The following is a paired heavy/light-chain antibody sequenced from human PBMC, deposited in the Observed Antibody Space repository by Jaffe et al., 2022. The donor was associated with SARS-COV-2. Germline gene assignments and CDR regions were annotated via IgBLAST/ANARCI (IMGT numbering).Light chain of an antibody. Sequence: EIVMTQSPATLSVSPGERATLSCRASQSVSSNLAWYQQKPGQAPRLLIYGASTRATGIPARFSGSGSGTEFTLTISSLQSEDFAVYYCQQYNNWPPGFTFGPGTKVDIK. CDR1: QSVSSN. CDR2: GAS. V-gene: IGKV3-15*01. CDR3: QQYNNWPPGFT. J-gene: IGKJ3*01.
Heavy chain of an antibody. J-gene: IGHJ2*01. CDR3: ARGIMVRAYFDL. Sequence: QVQLVESGGGLVKPGGSLRLSCAASGFTFSDYYMSWIRQAPGKGLEWVSYISSSGSTIYYADSVKGRFTISRDNAKNSLYLQMNSLRAEDTAVYYCARGIMVRAYFDLWGRGTLVTVSS. CDR1: GFTFSDYY. D-gene: IGHD3-10*01. CDR2: ISSSGSTI. V-gene: IGHV3-11*01.